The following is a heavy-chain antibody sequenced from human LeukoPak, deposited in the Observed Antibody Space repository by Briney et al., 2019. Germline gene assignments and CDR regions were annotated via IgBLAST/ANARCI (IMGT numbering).Heavy chain of an antibody. Sequence: PGGSLRLSCAASGFTFSSYEMNWVRQAPGKGLEWVSYISSSGSTIYYADSVKGRFTISRDNAKNSLYLQMNSLRAEDTAVYYCARDQDSSGYWSYYYGMDVWGQGTTVTVSS. D-gene: IGHD3-22*01. CDR1: GFTFSSYE. J-gene: IGHJ6*02. CDR2: ISSSGSTI. V-gene: IGHV3-48*03. CDR3: ARDQDSSGYWSYYYGMDV.